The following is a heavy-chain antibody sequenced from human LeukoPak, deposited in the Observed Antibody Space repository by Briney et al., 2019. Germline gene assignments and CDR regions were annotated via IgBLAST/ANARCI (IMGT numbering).Heavy chain of an antibody. CDR2: INHSGST. CDR3: ARVGGYPYYHGMDV. D-gene: IGHD3-22*01. J-gene: IGHJ6*02. Sequence: TSETLSLTCAVYGGSFSGYYWSWIRQPPGKGLEWIGEINHSGSTNYNPSLKSRVTISVDTSKNQFSLKLSSVTAADTAVYYCARVGGYPYYHGMDVWGQGTTVTVSS. V-gene: IGHV4-34*01. CDR1: GGSFSGYY.